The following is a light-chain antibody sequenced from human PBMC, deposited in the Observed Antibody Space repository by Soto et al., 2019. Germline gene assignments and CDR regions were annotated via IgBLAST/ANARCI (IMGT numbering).Light chain of an antibody. CDR1: QGISRW. CDR3: QHYKAYVVWT. V-gene: IGKV1-5*01. Sequence: DIQMTQARSTMSASVGDRVTITCRASQGISRWLAWYQQKPGKAPNLLIYDVSSLGSGVPSRFSGSGSGTEFTLTISSLQPDDFATYYCQHYKAYVVWTFGQGTKVDIK. CDR2: DVS. J-gene: IGKJ1*01.